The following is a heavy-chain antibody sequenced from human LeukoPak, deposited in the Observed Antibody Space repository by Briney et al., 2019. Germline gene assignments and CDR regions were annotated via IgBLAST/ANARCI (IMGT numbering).Heavy chain of an antibody. CDR2: IYYSGST. CDR1: GGSISSGDYY. J-gene: IGHJ4*02. D-gene: IGHD3-16*02. CDR3: ARYVWGSYPTFEDY. Sequence: SETLSLTCTVSGGSISSGDYYWRWIRQPPGKGLEWIGYIYYSGSTYYNPSLKSRVTISVDTSKNQFSLKLSSVTAADTAVYYCARYVWGSYPTFEDYWGQGTLVTVSS. V-gene: IGHV4-30-4*02.